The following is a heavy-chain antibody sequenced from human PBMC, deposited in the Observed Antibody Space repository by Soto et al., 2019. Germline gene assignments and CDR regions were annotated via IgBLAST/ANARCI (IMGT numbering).Heavy chain of an antibody. J-gene: IGHJ3*02. Sequence: SLRLSCAASGFTFSSYAMSWARQAPGKGLEWVSAISGSGGSTYYADSVKGRFTISRDNSKNTLYLQMNSLRAEDTAVYYCAKDLLCSGGSCYGDAFDIWGQGTMVTVSS. D-gene: IGHD2-15*01. CDR2: ISGSGGST. V-gene: IGHV3-23*01. CDR1: GFTFSSYA. CDR3: AKDLLCSGGSCYGDAFDI.